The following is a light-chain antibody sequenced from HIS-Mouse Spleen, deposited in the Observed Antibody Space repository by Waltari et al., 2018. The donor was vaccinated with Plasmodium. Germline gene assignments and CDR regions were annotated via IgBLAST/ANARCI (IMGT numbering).Light chain of an antibody. V-gene: IGLV1-51*01. CDR3: GTWDSSLSAGVV. CDR2: DNN. CDR1: SSNIGLNY. Sequence: QSVLTQPPSVSAAPGKKVTIPSPESSSNIGLNYVSGYQQPPGTAPKLPIYDNNKRPSGIPDRFSGSKSGTSATLGITGLQTGDEADYYCGTWDSSLSAGVVFGGGTKLTVL. J-gene: IGLJ2*01.